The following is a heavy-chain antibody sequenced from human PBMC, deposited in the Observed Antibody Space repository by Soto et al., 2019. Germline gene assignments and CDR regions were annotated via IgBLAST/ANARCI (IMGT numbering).Heavy chain of an antibody. CDR3: ARRQNWNNLFDT. J-gene: IGHJ5*02. D-gene: IGHD1-1*01. Sequence: SETLSLTCTVSGGSITNYYWSWIRQSPGKGLEWIGCSYYSGSTSYNPSLRSRVTISIDTSKTQFSLRLRSVTAADTAVYYCARRQNWNNLFDTWGQGTLVTVSS. V-gene: IGHV4-59*08. CDR1: GGSITNYY. CDR2: SYYSGST.